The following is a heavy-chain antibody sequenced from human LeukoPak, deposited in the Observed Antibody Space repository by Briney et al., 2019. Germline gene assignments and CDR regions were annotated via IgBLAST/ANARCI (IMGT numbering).Heavy chain of an antibody. D-gene: IGHD3-16*01. CDR3: ARRVRDCNAYCSWYFDS. CDR2: INDSGST. CDR1: GGSFSGYY. V-gene: IGHV4-34*01. Sequence: SETLSLTCAVYGGSFSGYYWSWIRQSPGKELEWIGEINDSGSTNYNPSLRGRVVISVDTSKNQFSLKLTSVTAADTAIYYCARRVRDCNAYCSWYFDSWGHGMLVTVSS. J-gene: IGHJ4*01.